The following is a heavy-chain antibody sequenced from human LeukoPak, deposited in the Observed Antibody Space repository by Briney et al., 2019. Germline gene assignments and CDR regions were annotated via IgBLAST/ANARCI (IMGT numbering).Heavy chain of an antibody. Sequence: GGSLRLSCAASGFTFSSYAMSWVRQAPGKGLEWVSAISGSGGSTYYADSVKGRFTISRDNSKNMVHLQMNSLRAEDTAVYYCTKSYYSGSYYNLDYWGQGALVTVSS. CDR3: TKSYYSGSYYNLDY. CDR1: GFTFSSYA. J-gene: IGHJ4*02. V-gene: IGHV3-23*01. CDR2: ISGSGGST. D-gene: IGHD1-26*01.